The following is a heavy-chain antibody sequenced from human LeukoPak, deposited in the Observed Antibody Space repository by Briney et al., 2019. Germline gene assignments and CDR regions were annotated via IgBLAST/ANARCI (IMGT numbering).Heavy chain of an antibody. CDR2: ISGSGGST. V-gene: IGHV3-23*01. Sequence: GGSLRLSCAASGFTFSSYAMSWVRQAPGKGLEWVSAISGSGGSTYYADSVKGRFTISRDNAKNSLYLQMNSLRAEDTAVYYCARAIGFLTWYFDYWGQGTLVTVSS. CDR1: GFTFSSYA. J-gene: IGHJ4*02. CDR3: ARAIGFLTWYFDY. D-gene: IGHD1-26*01.